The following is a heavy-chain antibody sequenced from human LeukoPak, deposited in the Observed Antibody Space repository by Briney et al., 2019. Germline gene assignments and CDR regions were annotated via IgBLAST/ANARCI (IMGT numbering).Heavy chain of an antibody. J-gene: IGHJ2*01. CDR1: GYSISSGYY. CDR2: IYHSGST. D-gene: IGHD3-16*01. CDR3: ARLRFGEFPPIRYFDL. V-gene: IGHV4-38-2*01. Sequence: PSETLSLTCAVSGYSISSGYYWGWIRQPPGKGLEWIGSIYHSGSTYYNPSLKSRVTISVDTSKNQFSLKLGSVTAADTAVYYCARLRFGEFPPIRYFDLWGRGTLVTVSS.